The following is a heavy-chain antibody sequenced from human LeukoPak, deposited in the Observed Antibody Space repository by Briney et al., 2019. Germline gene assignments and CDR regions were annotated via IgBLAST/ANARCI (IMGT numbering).Heavy chain of an antibody. Sequence: GGSLRLSCAASGFTFSSYAMSWVRQALGKGLEWVSAISGSGGSTYYADSMKGRFTISRDNSKNTLYLQMNSLRAEDTAVYYCAKDWFDSSSDPYYYYYMDVWGKGTTVTVSS. V-gene: IGHV3-23*01. CDR1: GFTFSSYA. CDR2: ISGSGGST. D-gene: IGHD6-6*01. J-gene: IGHJ6*03. CDR3: AKDWFDSSSDPYYYYYMDV.